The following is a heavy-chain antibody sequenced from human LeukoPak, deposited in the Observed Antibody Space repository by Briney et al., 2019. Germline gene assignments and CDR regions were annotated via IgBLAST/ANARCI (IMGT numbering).Heavy chain of an antibody. J-gene: IGHJ4*02. D-gene: IGHD3-3*01. CDR2: IIPILGIA. CDR3: ARDPIGGADFWSGYYRFQSLDY. CDR1: GGTFSSYA. Sequence: SVKVSCKASGGTFSSYAISWVRQAPGQGLEWMGRIIPILGIANYAQKFQGRVTITADKSTSTAYMELSSLRSEDTAVYYCARDPIGGADFWSGYYRFQSLDYWGQGTLVTVSS. V-gene: IGHV1-69*04.